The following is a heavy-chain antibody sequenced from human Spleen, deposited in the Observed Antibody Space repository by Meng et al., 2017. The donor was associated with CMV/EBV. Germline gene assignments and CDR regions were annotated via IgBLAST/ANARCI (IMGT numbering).Heavy chain of an antibody. CDR3: ARVVTALWGYYFDY. CDR1: GGSISSSNW. D-gene: IGHD2-21*02. Sequence: QGQVTGPAQGLVKPSGTRTLPCAVVGGSISSSNWWSWVRQPPGKGLEWIGEIYHSGSTNYNPSLKSRVTISVDKSKNQFSLKLSSVTAADTAVYYCARVVTALWGYYFDYWGQGTLVTVSS. J-gene: IGHJ4*02. V-gene: IGHV4-4*02. CDR2: IYHSGST.